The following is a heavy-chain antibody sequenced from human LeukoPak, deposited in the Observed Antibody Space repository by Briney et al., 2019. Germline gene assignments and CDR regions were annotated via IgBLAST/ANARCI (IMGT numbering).Heavy chain of an antibody. CDR1: GFTFSSYA. CDR3: AREGNYDILTGYPDAFDI. J-gene: IGHJ3*02. CDR2: ISYDGSNK. Sequence: GWSLRLSCAASGFTFSSYAMHWVRQAPGKGLEWVAVISYDGSNKYYADSVKGRFTISRDNSKNTLYLQMNSLRAEDTAVYYCAREGNYDILTGYPDAFDIWGQGTMVTVSS. V-gene: IGHV3-30-3*01. D-gene: IGHD3-9*01.